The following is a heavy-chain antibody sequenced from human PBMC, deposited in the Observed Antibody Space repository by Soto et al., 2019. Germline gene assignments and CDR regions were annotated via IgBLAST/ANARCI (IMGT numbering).Heavy chain of an antibody. CDR2: ISSSSSYI. Sequence: EVQLVESGGGLVKPGGSLRLSCAASGFTFSSYSMNWVRQAPGKGLEWVSSISSSSSYIYYADSVKGRFTISRDNAKNSLYLQMNSLRAEDTAVYYCARAGGSYVLDAFDIWGQGTMVTVSS. CDR3: ARAGGSYVLDAFDI. J-gene: IGHJ3*02. V-gene: IGHV3-21*01. CDR1: GFTFSSYS. D-gene: IGHD1-26*01.